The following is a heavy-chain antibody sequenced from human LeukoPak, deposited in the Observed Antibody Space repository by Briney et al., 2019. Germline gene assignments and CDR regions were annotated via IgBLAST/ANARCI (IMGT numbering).Heavy chain of an antibody. V-gene: IGHV3-15*01. CDR3: TGTDSSGYYFIEYFQH. CDR2: IKSKTDGGTT. J-gene: IGHJ1*01. Sequence: GGSLRLSCAASGFTFSNAWMSWVRQAPGKGLEWVGRIKSKTDGGTTDYAAPVKGRFTISRDDSKNTLYLQMNSLKAEDTAVYYCTGTDSSGYYFIEYFQHWGQGTLVTVSS. CDR1: GFTFSNAW. D-gene: IGHD3-22*01.